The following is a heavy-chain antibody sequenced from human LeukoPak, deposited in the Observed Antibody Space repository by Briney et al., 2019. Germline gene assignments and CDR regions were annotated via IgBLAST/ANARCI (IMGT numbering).Heavy chain of an antibody. Sequence: GGYLRLSCAASGFTFSSYEMNWVRQAPGKGLEWVSYISSSGSSIYYADSVKGRFTISRDNAKNSLYLQMNSLRAEDTAVYYCARVASDTAMAPSGFDPWGQGTLVTVSS. D-gene: IGHD5-18*01. CDR1: GFTFSSYE. CDR2: ISSSGSSI. V-gene: IGHV3-48*03. CDR3: ARVASDTAMAPSGFDP. J-gene: IGHJ5*02.